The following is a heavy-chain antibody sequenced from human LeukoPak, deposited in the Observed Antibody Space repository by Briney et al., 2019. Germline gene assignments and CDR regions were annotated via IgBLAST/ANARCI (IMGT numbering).Heavy chain of an antibody. D-gene: IGHD4-17*01. CDR1: GFTFSSYS. Sequence: GGSLRLSCAASGFTFSSYSMNWVRQAPGKGLEWVSSISSSSSYIYYADSVKGRFTISRDNAKNSLYLQMNSLRAEDTAVYYCASSPYGDYVAAFDIWGQGTMVTVSS. J-gene: IGHJ3*02. V-gene: IGHV3-21*04. CDR2: ISSSSSYI. CDR3: ASSPYGDYVAAFDI.